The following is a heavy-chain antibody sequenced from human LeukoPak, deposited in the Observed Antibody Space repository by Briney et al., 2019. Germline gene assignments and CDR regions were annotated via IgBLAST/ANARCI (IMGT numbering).Heavy chain of an antibody. J-gene: IGHJ4*02. CDR1: GFTFSSYS. Sequence: PGGSLRLSCAASGFTFSSYSMNWVRQAPGKGLEWVSSISSSSSYIYYADSVKGRFTISGDNAKNSLYLQMNSLRAEDTAVYYRARGGYRPFHSVDYWGQGTLVTVSS. CDR3: ARGGYRPFHSVDY. CDR2: ISSSSSYI. V-gene: IGHV3-21*01. D-gene: IGHD1-1*01.